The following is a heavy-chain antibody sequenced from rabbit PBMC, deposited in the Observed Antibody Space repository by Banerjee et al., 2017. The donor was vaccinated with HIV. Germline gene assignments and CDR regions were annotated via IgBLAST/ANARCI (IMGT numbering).Heavy chain of an antibody. D-gene: IGHD4-2*01. J-gene: IGHJ4*01. CDR1: GFSFSSSYY. Sequence: QSLEESGGDLVKPGASLTLTCTTSGFSFSSSYYMCWVRQAPGKGLEWIGCIYTGGGSTYYATWAKGRFTISKTSSTTVTLQMTSLTAADTATYFCARAYAGDPNYGCVYYFNLWGPGTLVTVS. CDR3: ARAYAGDPNYGCVYYFNL. CDR2: IYTGGGST. V-gene: IGHV1S40*01.